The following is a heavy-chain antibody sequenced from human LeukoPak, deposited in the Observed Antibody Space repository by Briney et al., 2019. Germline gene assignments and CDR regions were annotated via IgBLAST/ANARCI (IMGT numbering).Heavy chain of an antibody. CDR1: GFTFTTYG. Sequence: PGGSLRLSCAASGFTFTTYGMSWVRQAPGKGLEWVSVISDSGGSTYYADSVKGRFTISRDNSKNTLYLQMNSLRADDTAAYYCAKLSGSSCYSPGSYWGQGTLVTVSS. CDR2: ISDSGGST. CDR3: AKLSGSSCYSPGSY. D-gene: IGHD2-15*01. V-gene: IGHV3-23*01. J-gene: IGHJ4*02.